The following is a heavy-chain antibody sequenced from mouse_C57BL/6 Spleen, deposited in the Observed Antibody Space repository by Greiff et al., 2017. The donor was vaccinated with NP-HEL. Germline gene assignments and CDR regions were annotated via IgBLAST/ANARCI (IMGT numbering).Heavy chain of an antibody. CDR1: GFTFSSYA. J-gene: IGHJ4*01. Sequence: EVNVVESGGGLVKPGGSLKLSCAASGFTFSSYAMSWVRQTPEKRLEWVATISDGGSYTYYPANVKGRFTISRANAKNNLYLQMSHLKSEDTAMYYWARYRQLRLRNYAMDYWGQGTSVTVSS. CDR3: ARYRQLRLRNYAMDY. D-gene: IGHD3-2*02. CDR2: ISDGGSYT. V-gene: IGHV5-4*03.